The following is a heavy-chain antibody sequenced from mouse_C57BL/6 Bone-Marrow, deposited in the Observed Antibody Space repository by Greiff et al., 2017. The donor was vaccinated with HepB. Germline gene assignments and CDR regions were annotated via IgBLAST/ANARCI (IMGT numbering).Heavy chain of an antibody. CDR1: GFTFSDYY. D-gene: IGHD2-4*01. Sequence: EVKVVESEGGLVQPGSSMKLSCTASGFTFSDYYMAWVRQVPEKGLEWVANINYDGSSTYYLDSLKSRFIISRDNAKNILYLQMSSLKSEDTATYYCAREGLRAPYFDYWGQGTTLTVSS. CDR2: INYDGSST. J-gene: IGHJ2*01. V-gene: IGHV5-16*01. CDR3: AREGLRAPYFDY.